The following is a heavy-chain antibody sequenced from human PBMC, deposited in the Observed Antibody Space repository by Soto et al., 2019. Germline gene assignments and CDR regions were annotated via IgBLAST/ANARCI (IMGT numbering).Heavy chain of an antibody. CDR3: ARREACDRYGMDV. V-gene: IGHV4-39*01. Sequence: QLQLQESGPGLVKPSETLSLTCTVSGGSISSSSYYWGWIRQPPGKGLEWIGSIYYSGSTYYNPSLKSRVTISVDTSKNQFALKLSSVTAADTAVYYCARREACDRYGMDVWGQGTTVTVSS. CDR1: GGSISSSSYY. J-gene: IGHJ6*02. D-gene: IGHD3-22*01. CDR2: IYYSGST.